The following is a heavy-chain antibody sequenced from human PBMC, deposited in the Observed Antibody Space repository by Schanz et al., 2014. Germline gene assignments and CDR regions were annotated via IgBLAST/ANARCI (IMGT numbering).Heavy chain of an antibody. Sequence: QVQLVQSGAEVKKPGASVKVSCKASGYTFTVYYMHWVRQNPGQGLECLGWINRNSGATSSAQKGQGSVTMTRDTSSSTVNMQLSSLTSDDSAIYYCARGSTGYDSWGQGTLVTVSS. CDR1: GYTFTVYY. CDR3: ARGSTGYDS. D-gene: IGHD5-12*01. V-gene: IGHV1-2*02. J-gene: IGHJ4*02. CDR2: INRNSGAT.